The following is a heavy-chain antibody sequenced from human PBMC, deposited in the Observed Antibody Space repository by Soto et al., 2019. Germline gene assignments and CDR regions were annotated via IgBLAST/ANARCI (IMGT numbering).Heavy chain of an antibody. D-gene: IGHD3-22*01. CDR3: ARHPLHYYDSSGYYYGFDY. J-gene: IGHJ4*02. CDR2: IYPGDSDT. V-gene: IGHV5-51*01. CDR1: GYSFTSYW. Sequence: GESLKISCKVSGYSFTSYWIGWVRQMPGKGLEWMGIIYPGDSDTRYSPSFQGQVTISADKSISTAYLQWSSLKASDTAMYYCARHPLHYYDSSGYYYGFDYWGQGTLVTVSS.